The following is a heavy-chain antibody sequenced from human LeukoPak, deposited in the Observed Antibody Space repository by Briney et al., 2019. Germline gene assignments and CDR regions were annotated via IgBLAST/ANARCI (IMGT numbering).Heavy chain of an antibody. CDR1: GGSISSYY. CDR3: ARERVSAYYYYMDV. J-gene: IGHJ6*03. CDR2: IYDSGST. V-gene: IGHV4-59*01. Sequence: SETLSLTCTVPGGSISSYYWSWIRQPPGKGLEWIGYIYDSGSTNYNPSLKSRVTISVDTSKNQFSLKLSSVTAADTAVYYCARERVSAYYYYMDVWGKGTTVTVSS. D-gene: IGHD6-13*01.